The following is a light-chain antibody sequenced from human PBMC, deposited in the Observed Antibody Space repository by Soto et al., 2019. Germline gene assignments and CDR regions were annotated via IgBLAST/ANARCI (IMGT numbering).Light chain of an antibody. J-gene: IGKJ5*01. CDR3: QQSYSMPRT. V-gene: IGKV1-39*01. Sequence: DIQLTQSPSSLSASVGDRVTITCRASQSISSYLNWYQQKPGKAPKLLIYAASSLQSGVPSRFSGSGSGTEFTLSISSLQPEDFATYYCQQSYSMPRTFGQGTRLEIK. CDR2: AAS. CDR1: QSISSY.